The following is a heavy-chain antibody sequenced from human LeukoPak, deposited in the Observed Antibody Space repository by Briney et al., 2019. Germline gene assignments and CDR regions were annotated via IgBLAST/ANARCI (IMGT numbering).Heavy chain of an antibody. CDR3: AGQKDPRPIDY. Sequence: ASVKVSCKASGYTFTFYDIQWVRQAAGQGLEWMGWINPSSGGTNYAQKFQGRVTMTRDTSISTAYMELSELRSDDTAVYYCAGQKDPRPIDYWGQGTLITVSS. V-gene: IGHV1-2*02. CDR2: INPSSGGT. CDR1: GYTFTFYD. J-gene: IGHJ4*02.